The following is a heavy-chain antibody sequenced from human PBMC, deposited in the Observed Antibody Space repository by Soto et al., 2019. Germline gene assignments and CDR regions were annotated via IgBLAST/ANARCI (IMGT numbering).Heavy chain of an antibody. D-gene: IGHD3-10*01. CDR2: IYDSGNT. CDR1: GGSISSGEYY. J-gene: IGHJ4*02. CDR3: ARGPASDKVDY. V-gene: IGHV4-30-4*01. Sequence: QVQLQESGPGLVKPSQTLSLTCTVSGGSISSGEYYWSWIRQPPGKGLEWIGHIYDSGNTYNNPSLKSQVTISVDKSKNQFSLKLSSVTAADTAVYYCARGPASDKVDYWGQGTLVTVSS.